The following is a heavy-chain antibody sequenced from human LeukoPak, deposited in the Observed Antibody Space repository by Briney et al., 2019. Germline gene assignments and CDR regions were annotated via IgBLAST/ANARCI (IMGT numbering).Heavy chain of an antibody. Sequence: SVKVSCKASGGTFSSYAISWVRQAPGQGLEWMGGIIPIFGTANYAQKFQGRVTITAGESTSTAYMELSSLRSEDTAVYYCARDKYYYDSSGYYPIDYYYGMDVWGQGTTVTVSS. CDR1: GGTFSSYA. J-gene: IGHJ6*02. CDR2: IIPIFGTA. CDR3: ARDKYYYDSSGYYPIDYYYGMDV. D-gene: IGHD3-22*01. V-gene: IGHV1-69*13.